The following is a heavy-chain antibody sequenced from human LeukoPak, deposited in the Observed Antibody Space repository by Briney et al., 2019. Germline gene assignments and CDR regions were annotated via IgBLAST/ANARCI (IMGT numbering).Heavy chain of an antibody. D-gene: IGHD6-19*01. V-gene: IGHV3-21*04. CDR3: ARGLQENLAWLTAFSAFDI. J-gene: IGHJ3*02. CDR2: ISSSSSYI. CDR1: GFTFSSYS. Sequence: PGGSLRLSCAASGFTFSSYSMNWVRQAPGKGLEWVSSISSSSSYIYYADSVKGRFTISRDNAKNSLYLQMNSLRAEDTAVYYCARGLQENLAWLTAFSAFDIWGQGTMVTVSS.